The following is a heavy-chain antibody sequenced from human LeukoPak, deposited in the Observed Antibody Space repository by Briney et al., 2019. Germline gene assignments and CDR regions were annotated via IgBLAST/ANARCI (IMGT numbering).Heavy chain of an antibody. Sequence: PGGSLRLSCAASGFTFSSYWMSWVRQAPGKGLEWVANIKQDGSEKYYVDSVKGRFTISRDNAKNSLYLQMNSLRAEDAALYHCARVVGLLWFGELDTWGQGTLVTVSS. CDR1: GFTFSSYW. D-gene: IGHD3-10*01. CDR2: IKQDGSEK. CDR3: ARVVGLLWFGELDT. J-gene: IGHJ5*02. V-gene: IGHV3-7*03.